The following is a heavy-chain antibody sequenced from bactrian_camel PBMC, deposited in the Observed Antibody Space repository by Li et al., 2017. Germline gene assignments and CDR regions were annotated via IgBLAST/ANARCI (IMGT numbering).Heavy chain of an antibody. Sequence: DVQLVESGGGTVQAGGSLRLSCAASGFTFSNFAMNWIRQSPGKGLEWVSQINSDADSTSYSELAKGRFTISIDKSRDTVYLQMDSLKPEDTGLYSCKVGGASDYCQRTYWGQGTQVTVS. V-gene: IGHV3S35*01. J-gene: IGHJ4*01. D-gene: IGHD3*01. CDR1: GFTFSNFA. CDR2: INSDADST. CDR3: KVGGASDYCQRTY.